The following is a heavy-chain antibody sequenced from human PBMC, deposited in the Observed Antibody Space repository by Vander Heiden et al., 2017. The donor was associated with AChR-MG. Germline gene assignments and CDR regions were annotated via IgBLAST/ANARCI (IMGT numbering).Heavy chain of an antibody. Sequence: EVQLVESGGGLVKPGGSLRLSCAASGFSFSSYSMSWVRLAPGKGLEWVSSISSGSTYTHYEDSVKGRFTISRDNAKNSLYLQVNSLRAEDAAKYYCARGAQEQLLSPFDYWGQGTLVTVSS. V-gene: IGHV3-21*02. D-gene: IGHD2-2*01. J-gene: IGHJ4*02. CDR1: GFSFSSYS. CDR2: ISSGSTYT. CDR3: ARGAQEQLLSPFDY.